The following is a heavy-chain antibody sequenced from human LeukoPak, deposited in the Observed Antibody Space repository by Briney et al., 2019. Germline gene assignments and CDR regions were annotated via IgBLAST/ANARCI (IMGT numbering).Heavy chain of an antibody. CDR3: ARHELLWFGDHQKAWFDP. V-gene: IGHV4-39*01. J-gene: IGHJ5*02. D-gene: IGHD3-10*01. CDR1: GGSISSSTYY. Sequence: PSETLSLTCTVSGGSISSSTYYWGWIRQPPGKGLEWIGSIYYSGSTYYNPSLKSRVTISVDTSKNQFSLKLSSVTAADTAVYYCARHELLWFGDHQKAWFDPWGQGTLVTVSS. CDR2: IYYSGST.